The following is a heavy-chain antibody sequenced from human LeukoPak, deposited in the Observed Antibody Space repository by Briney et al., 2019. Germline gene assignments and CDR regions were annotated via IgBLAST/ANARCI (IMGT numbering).Heavy chain of an antibody. J-gene: IGHJ4*02. CDR2: IKQDGSEK. D-gene: IGHD3-22*01. Sequence: GSLRLSCAASGFTFSSYWMSWVRPAPGKGLEWVANIKQDGSEKYYLDSVKGRFTISRDNAKNSLYLQMNSLRAEDTAVYYCAYDIYDSSGYYDYWGQGTLVTVSS. CDR3: AYDIYDSSGYYDY. CDR1: GFTFSSYW. V-gene: IGHV3-7*01.